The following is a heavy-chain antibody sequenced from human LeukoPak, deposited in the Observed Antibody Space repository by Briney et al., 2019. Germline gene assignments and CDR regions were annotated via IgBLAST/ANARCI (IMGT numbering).Heavy chain of an antibody. CDR1: GFTFSSYW. V-gene: IGHV3-49*04. J-gene: IGHJ4*02. CDR3: TRDPNPVRSWYQLPDGY. CDR2: IRSKAYGGTT. Sequence: PGGSLRLSCAASGFTFSSYWMNWARQAPGKGLEWVGFIRSKAYGGTTEYAASVKGRFTISRDDSKSIAYLQMNGLKTEDTAVYYCTRDPNPVRSWYQLPDGYWGQGTLVTVSS. D-gene: IGHD2-2*01.